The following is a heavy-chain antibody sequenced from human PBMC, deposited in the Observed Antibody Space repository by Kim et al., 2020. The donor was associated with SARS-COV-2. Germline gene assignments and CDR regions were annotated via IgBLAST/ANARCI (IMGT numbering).Heavy chain of an antibody. CDR3: ARHGFVLRYFDWLTYFDY. J-gene: IGHJ4*02. D-gene: IGHD3-9*01. V-gene: IGHV3-53*01. Sequence: KGRFTISRDNSKNTRYLQMNSLRAEDTAVYYCARHGFVLRYFDWLTYFDYWGQGTLVTVSS.